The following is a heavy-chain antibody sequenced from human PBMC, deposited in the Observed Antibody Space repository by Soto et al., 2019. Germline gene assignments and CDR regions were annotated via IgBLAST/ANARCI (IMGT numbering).Heavy chain of an antibody. CDR2: ISSSSSYI. V-gene: IGHV3-21*01. D-gene: IGHD5-12*01. Sequence: EVQLVESGGGLVKPGGSLRLSCAASGFTFSSYSMNWVRQAPGKGLEWVSSISSSSSYIYYADSVKGRFTISRDNAKNSLYLQMNSLRAEDTAVYYCARMGRWLQFPQPNDYWGQGTLVTVSS. CDR1: GFTFSSYS. J-gene: IGHJ4*02. CDR3: ARMGRWLQFPQPNDY.